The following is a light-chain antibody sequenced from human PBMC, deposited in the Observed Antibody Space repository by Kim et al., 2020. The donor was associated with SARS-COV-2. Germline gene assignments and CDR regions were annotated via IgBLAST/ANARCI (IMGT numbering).Light chain of an antibody. CDR1: QSIRSSN. Sequence: PGERASLSCRASQSIRSSNLAWYQHKLGQAPRLLIYGASTRGTGIPDRFSGSGSGTDFTFTINRLEPEDFAVYYCQQYGSSPLTFGRGTKVDIK. V-gene: IGKV3-20*01. CDR3: QQYGSSPLT. CDR2: GAS. J-gene: IGKJ4*01.